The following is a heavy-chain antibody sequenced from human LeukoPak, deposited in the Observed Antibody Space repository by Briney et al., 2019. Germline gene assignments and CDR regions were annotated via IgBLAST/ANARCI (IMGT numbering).Heavy chain of an antibody. CDR3: ATLGYSSGWRDDY. Sequence: ASVNVSFKFSVYTLTELSMRGVRQAPGKGRAGMGGFDPEDGETIYAQKFQGRVTMTEDTSTDTAYMELSSLRSEDTAVYYCATLGYSSGWRDDYWGQGTLVTVSS. CDR1: VYTLTELS. V-gene: IGHV1-24*01. J-gene: IGHJ4*02. CDR2: FDPEDGET. D-gene: IGHD6-19*01.